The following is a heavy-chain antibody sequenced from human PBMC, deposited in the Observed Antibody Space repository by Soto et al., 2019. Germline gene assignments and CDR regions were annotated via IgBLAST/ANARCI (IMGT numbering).Heavy chain of an antibody. CDR3: ARDLQPYYDSSGLDY. J-gene: IGHJ4*02. D-gene: IGHD3-22*01. V-gene: IGHV1-18*04. CDR2: ISAYNGNT. Sequence: ASVKVSCKASGYTFTSYGISWVRQAPGQGLEWMGWISAYNGNTNHAQKLQGRVTMTTDTSTSTAYMELRSLRSDDTAVYYCARDLQPYYDSSGLDYWGQGTLVTVSS. CDR1: GYTFTSYG.